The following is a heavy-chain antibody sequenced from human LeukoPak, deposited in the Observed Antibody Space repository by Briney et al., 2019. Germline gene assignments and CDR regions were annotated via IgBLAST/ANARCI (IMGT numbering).Heavy chain of an antibody. J-gene: IGHJ6*02. CDR3: ACIAVAGTSSYYYYGMDV. CDR2: IYHSGST. Sequence: PSGTLSLTCAVSGGSITSSNWWNWLRQPPGKGLEWIGEIYHSGSTNYNPSLKSRVTISVDKSKNQFSLKLSSVTAADTAVYYCACIAVAGTSSYYYYGMDVWGQGTTVTVSS. CDR1: GGSITSSNW. D-gene: IGHD6-19*01. V-gene: IGHV4-4*02.